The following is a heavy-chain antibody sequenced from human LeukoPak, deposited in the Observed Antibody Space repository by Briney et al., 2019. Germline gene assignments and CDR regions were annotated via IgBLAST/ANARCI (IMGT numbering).Heavy chain of an antibody. Sequence: ASVRVSCKASGYSFTTYYMHWVRQAPGQGLEWMVIINPSGGSISYAQKFQGRVTMTRDTSTSTVYMELSSLRSEDTAVYYCARQGGSKPLNYFDFWGQGTLVTVSS. J-gene: IGHJ4*02. CDR2: INPSGGSI. CDR3: ARQGGSKPLNYFDF. D-gene: IGHD2-15*01. V-gene: IGHV1-46*01. CDR1: GYSFTTYY.